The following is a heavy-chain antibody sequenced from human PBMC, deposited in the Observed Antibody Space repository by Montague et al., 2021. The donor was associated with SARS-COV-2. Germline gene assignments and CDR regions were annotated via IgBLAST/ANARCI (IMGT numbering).Heavy chain of an antibody. CDR2: IYQGAST. J-gene: IGHJ4*02. CDR1: GDSIMTTDC. V-gene: IGHV4-4*02. CDR3: VRAGGFHNRPQV. D-gene: IGHD4-23*01. Sequence: SETLSLTCAVSGDSIMTTDCWSWVRQPPGKGLEWIGEIYQGASTNYNPSLKSRVTMSVDRSKNQVSLELYSVTAADTALYYCVRAGGFHNRPQVWGQGALVIVSS.